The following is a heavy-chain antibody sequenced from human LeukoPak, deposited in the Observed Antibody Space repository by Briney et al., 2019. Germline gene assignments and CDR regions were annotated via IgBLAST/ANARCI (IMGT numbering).Heavy chain of an antibody. CDR1: GFTFSSYS. CDR3: ARGVSIAARTLDY. V-gene: IGHV3-48*01. D-gene: IGHD6-6*01. Sequence: GGSLRPSCAASGFTFSSYSMNWVRQAPGKGLEWVSYISSSSSTIYYADSVKGRFTISRDNAKNSLYLQMNSLRAEDTAVYYCARGVSIAARTLDYWGQGTLVTVSS. CDR2: ISSSSSTI. J-gene: IGHJ4*02.